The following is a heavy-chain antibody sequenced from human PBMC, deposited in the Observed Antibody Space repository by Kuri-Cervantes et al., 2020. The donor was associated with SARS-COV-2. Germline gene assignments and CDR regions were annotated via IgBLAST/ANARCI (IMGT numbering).Heavy chain of an antibody. V-gene: IGHV4-39*01. Sequence: GSMRPSCTVSGGSIRGSSYYWGWFRQSPGKRLQWIGNVYYSGRTYYDPSPKSRVTISVDTSRNQFSLRLSSLTAADTAVYYCAKSGLGVSYYFDSWGHGTLVTVSS. CDR3: AKSGLGVSYYFDS. CDR1: GGSIRGSSYY. CDR2: VYYSGRT. J-gene: IGHJ4*01. D-gene: IGHD5/OR15-5a*01.